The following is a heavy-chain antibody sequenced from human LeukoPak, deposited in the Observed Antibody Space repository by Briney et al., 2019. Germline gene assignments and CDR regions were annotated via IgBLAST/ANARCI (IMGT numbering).Heavy chain of an antibody. V-gene: IGHV3-30*04. CDR2: ISYDGSNK. Sequence: GGSLRLSCAASGFTFSSYAIHWVRQAPGKGLEWVAVISYDGSNKNYADSVKGRFTISRDNAKNSLYLQMNSLRAEDTAVYYCARVVHSIPDTSGYYPFYFDYWGQGTLVTVSS. CDR3: ARVVHSIPDTSGYYPFYFDY. CDR1: GFTFSSYA. J-gene: IGHJ4*02. D-gene: IGHD3-22*01.